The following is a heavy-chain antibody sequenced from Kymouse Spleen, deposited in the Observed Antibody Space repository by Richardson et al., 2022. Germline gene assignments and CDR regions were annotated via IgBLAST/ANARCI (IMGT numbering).Heavy chain of an antibody. CDR2: INHSGST. D-gene: IGHD6-19*01. CDR1: GGSFSGYY. J-gene: IGHJ6*02. V-gene: IGHV4-34*01. CDR3: ARKAVAGTLYYYYGMDV. Sequence: QVQLQQWGAGLLKPSETLSLTCAVYGGSFSGYYWSWIRQPPGKGLEWIGEINHSGSTNYNPSLKSRVTISVDTSKNQFSLKLSSVTAADTAVYYCARKAVAGTLYYYYGMDVWGQGTTVTVSS.